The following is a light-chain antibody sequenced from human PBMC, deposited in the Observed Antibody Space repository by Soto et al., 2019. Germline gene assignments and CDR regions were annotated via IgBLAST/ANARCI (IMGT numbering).Light chain of an antibody. CDR3: SSYTSSSTILYV. CDR1: SSDVGGYNY. Sequence: QSVLTQPASVSGSPGQSITISCTGTSSDVGGYNYVSWYQQHPGKAPKLMIYDVSNRPSGVSNRFSGSKSGNTASLTISGLQAEDEAAYYCSSYTSSSTILYVFGTGTKLTVL. J-gene: IGLJ1*01. V-gene: IGLV2-14*01. CDR2: DVS.